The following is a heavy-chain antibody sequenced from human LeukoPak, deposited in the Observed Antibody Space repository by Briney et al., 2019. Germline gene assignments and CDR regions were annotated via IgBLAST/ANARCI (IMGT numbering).Heavy chain of an antibody. CDR3: AKGSGYDSPPELGYYFDY. D-gene: IGHD3-22*01. CDR1: GFTFDDYA. Sequence: PGGSLRLSCAASGFTFDDYAMHWVRQAPGKGLEWVSGISWNSGSIGYADSVKGRFTISRDNAKNSLYLQMNSLRAEDTALYYCAKGSGYDSPPELGYYFDYWGQGTLVTVSS. CDR2: ISWNSGSI. J-gene: IGHJ4*02. V-gene: IGHV3-9*01.